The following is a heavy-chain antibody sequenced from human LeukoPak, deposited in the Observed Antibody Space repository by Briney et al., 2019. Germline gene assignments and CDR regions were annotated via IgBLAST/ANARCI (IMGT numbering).Heavy chain of an antibody. J-gene: IGHJ4*02. CDR1: GYTFTGYY. V-gene: IGHV1-18*04. D-gene: IGHD3-10*01. CDR3: AKDLLLWFGELSPDY. CDR2: ISAYNGNT. Sequence: ASVKVSCKASGYTFTGYYMHWVRQAPGQGLEWMGWISAYNGNTNYAQKLQGRVTMTTDTSTSTAYMELRSLRSDDTAVYYCAKDLLLWFGELSPDYWGQGTLVTVSS.